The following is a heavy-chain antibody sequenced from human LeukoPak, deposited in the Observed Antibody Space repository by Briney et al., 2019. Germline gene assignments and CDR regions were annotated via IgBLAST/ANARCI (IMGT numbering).Heavy chain of an antibody. D-gene: IGHD6-19*01. Sequence: SETLSLTCTVSGGSISSGSYYWSWIRQPTGMGLEWIGRIYTSGSTNYNPSLKSRVTISVDTSKNQFSLKLGSVTAADTAVYYCARGSSGYYYYYMDVWGKGTTVTISS. CDR2: IYTSGST. V-gene: IGHV4-61*02. CDR3: ARGSSGYYYYYMDV. CDR1: GGSISSGSYY. J-gene: IGHJ6*03.